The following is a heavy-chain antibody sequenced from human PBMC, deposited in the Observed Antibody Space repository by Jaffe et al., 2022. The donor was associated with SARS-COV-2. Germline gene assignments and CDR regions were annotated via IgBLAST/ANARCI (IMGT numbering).Heavy chain of an antibody. J-gene: IGHJ6*03. CDR2: MNPNSGNT. D-gene: IGHD2-15*01. CDR3: ARGTPTEYCSGGSCYYYYYYYYYMDV. CDR1: GYTFTSYD. Sequence: QVQLVQSGAEVKKPGASVKVSCKASGYTFTSYDINWVRQATGQGLEWMGWMNPNSGNTGYAQKFQGRVTMTRNTSISTAYMELSSLRSEDTAVYYCARGTPTEYCSGGSCYYYYYYYYYMDVWGKGTTVTVSS. V-gene: IGHV1-8*01.